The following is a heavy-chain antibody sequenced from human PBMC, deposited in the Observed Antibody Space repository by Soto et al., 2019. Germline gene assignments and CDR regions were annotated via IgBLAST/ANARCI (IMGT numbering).Heavy chain of an antibody. CDR1: GFTFSNYG. Sequence: QVQLVESGGGVVQPGRSLRLSCAASGFTFSNYGMHWVRQAPGKGREWVAIISYDGDNEYYADSVRGRFTISRDNSKNTLYLQTSSLLHEYTAVYYCAKDGGPVYCNSPGCSAKHFDYWGQGTLVTVSS. D-gene: IGHD2-2*01. V-gene: IGHV3-30*18. CDR3: AKDGGPVYCNSPGCSAKHFDY. CDR2: ISYDGDNE. J-gene: IGHJ4*02.